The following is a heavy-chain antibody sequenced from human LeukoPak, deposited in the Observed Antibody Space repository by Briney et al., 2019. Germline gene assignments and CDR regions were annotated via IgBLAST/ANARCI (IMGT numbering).Heavy chain of an antibody. V-gene: IGHV1-18*01. Sequence: ASVKLSCKASGYTLTTYGISWVPQAPGQGLEWIGWINPYNGDTKYAEKVQGRVTMTTDTSTSTAYMELRSLRSDDTAVYYCARNSGYSYGIFDYWGQGTLVTVSS. CDR2: INPYNGDT. J-gene: IGHJ4*02. CDR3: ARNSGYSYGIFDY. CDR1: GYTLTTYG. D-gene: IGHD5-18*01.